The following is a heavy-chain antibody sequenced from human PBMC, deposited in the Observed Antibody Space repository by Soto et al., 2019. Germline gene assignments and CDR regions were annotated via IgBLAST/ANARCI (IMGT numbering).Heavy chain of an antibody. CDR3: ARAFEEAAAGPANYYYGKDV. J-gene: IGHJ6*02. CDR1: GGTFSSYA. V-gene: IGHV1-69*12. Sequence: QVQLVQSGAAVKKPGSSVKVSCKAPGGTFSSYAISWVRQAPGQGLEWMGGVIPIFGTANYAQKFQGRVTITADESTSTAYMELSSLRSEDTAVYYCARAFEEAAAGPANYYYGKDVWGQGTTVTVSS. D-gene: IGHD6-13*01. CDR2: VIPIFGTA.